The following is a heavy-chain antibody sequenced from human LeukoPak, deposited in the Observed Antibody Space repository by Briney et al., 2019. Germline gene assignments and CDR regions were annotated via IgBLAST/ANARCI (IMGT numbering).Heavy chain of an antibody. CDR2: IKGDGSET. D-gene: IGHD4-11*01. Sequence: GGSLRLSCAASGFIFSDYWMTWVRRAPGKGLQWVASIKGDGSETYYVDSVKGRYTISRDNAKNSLFLQMNSLRDEDTAVYYCARDGRLQSLAYWGQGTLVTVSS. CDR3: ARDGRLQSLAY. V-gene: IGHV3-7*04. J-gene: IGHJ4*02. CDR1: GFIFSDYW.